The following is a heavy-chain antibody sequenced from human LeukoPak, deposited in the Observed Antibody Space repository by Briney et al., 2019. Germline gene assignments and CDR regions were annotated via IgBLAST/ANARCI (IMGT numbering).Heavy chain of an antibody. CDR3: AKGRKGYCSGGSCVNYFGY. Sequence: GGSLRLSCAASGFTFSIYAMSWVRQAPGKGLEWVSAISGSGGSTYYADSVKGRFTISRDNSKNTLYLQMNSLRAEDTAVYYCAKGRKGYCSGGSCVNYFGYWGQGTLVTVSS. V-gene: IGHV3-23*01. J-gene: IGHJ4*02. CDR2: ISGSGGST. D-gene: IGHD2-15*01. CDR1: GFTFSIYA.